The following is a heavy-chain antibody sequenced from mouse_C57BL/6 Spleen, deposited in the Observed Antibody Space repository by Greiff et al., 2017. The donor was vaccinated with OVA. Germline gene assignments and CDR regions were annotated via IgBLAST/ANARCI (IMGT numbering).Heavy chain of an antibody. CDR3: ARWGYGSSSPYAMDY. CDR2: IDPSDSYT. D-gene: IGHD1-1*01. V-gene: IGHV1-69*01. J-gene: IGHJ4*01. CDR1: GYTFTSYW. Sequence: QVQLQQPGAELVMPGASVKLSCKASGYTFTSYWMHWVKQRPGQGLEWIGEIDPSDSYTNYNQKFKGKSTLTVDKSSSTAYMQLSSLTSEDSAVYYCARWGYGSSSPYAMDYWGQGTSVTVSS.